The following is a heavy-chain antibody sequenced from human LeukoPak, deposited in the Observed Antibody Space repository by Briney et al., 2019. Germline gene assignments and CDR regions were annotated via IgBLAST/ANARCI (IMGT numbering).Heavy chain of an antibody. D-gene: IGHD6-19*01. CDR2: LSASGA. Sequence: GGSLRLSCAASGFSFSTFAMAWVRQAPGKGLEWVSGLSASGANTHSVQGRFTISRDNFKNTLNLQMSNLRAEDTAVYYCAKARHSSVWYGEASDSWGQGTLVIVSS. CDR3: AKARHSSVWYGEASDS. J-gene: IGHJ4*02. CDR1: GFSFSTFA. V-gene: IGHV3-23*01.